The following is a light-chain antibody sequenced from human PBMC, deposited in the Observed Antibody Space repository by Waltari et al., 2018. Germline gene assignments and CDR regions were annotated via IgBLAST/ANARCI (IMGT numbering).Light chain of an antibody. CDR3: HQYYRAPYS. J-gene: IGKJ2*01. V-gene: IGKV4-1*01. CDR1: QSILDTSNSQND. Sequence: DIVMTQSPDSLAVSLGERATLRCKSSQSILDTSNSQNDLSWFQQKPGQPPKLLIYWASTRESGVPDRFSGSGSGTDFTLTISSLQAADVAVYYCHQYYRAPYSFGQGTKLEIK. CDR2: WAS.